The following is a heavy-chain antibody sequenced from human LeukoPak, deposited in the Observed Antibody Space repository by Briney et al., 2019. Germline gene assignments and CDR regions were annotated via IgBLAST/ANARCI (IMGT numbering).Heavy chain of an antibody. V-gene: IGHV3-30*02. CDR3: VKVPYFDSSGYHGY. CDR1: EFTFSNYA. Sequence: GGSLRLSCAASEFTFSNYAMHWVRQAPGKGLEWVAFIRYDGSHQEYADSVKGRFTISRDNSKNTLYLQMNRLRAEDTAIYYCVKVPYFDSSGYHGYWGQGTLVTVSS. CDR2: IRYDGSHQ. D-gene: IGHD3-22*01. J-gene: IGHJ4*02.